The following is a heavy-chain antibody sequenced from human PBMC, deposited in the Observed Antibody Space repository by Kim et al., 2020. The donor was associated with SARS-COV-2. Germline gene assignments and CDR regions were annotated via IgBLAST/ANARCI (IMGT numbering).Heavy chain of an antibody. J-gene: IGHJ6*02. V-gene: IGHV3-33*01. CDR1: GFTFSSYG. Sequence: GGSLRLSCAASGFTFSSYGMHWVRQAPGKGLEWVAVIWYDGSNKYYADSVKGRFTISRDNSKNTLYLQMNSLRAEDTAVYYCARDPAAMASANYYYGMDVWGQGTTVTVSS. D-gene: IGHD2-2*01. CDR2: IWYDGSNK. CDR3: ARDPAAMASANYYYGMDV.